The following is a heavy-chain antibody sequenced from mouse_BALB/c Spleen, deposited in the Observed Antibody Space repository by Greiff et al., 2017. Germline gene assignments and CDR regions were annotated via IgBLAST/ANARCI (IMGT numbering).Heavy chain of an antibody. J-gene: IGHJ1*01. CDR2: IRNKANGYTT. Sequence: EVHLVESGGGLVQPGGSLRLSCATSGFTFTDYYMSWVRQPPGKALEWLGFIRNKANGYTTEYSASVKGRFTISRDNSQSILYLQMNTLRAEDSATYYCARDTGSSSYWYFDVWGAGTTVTVSS. CDR1: GFTFTDYY. V-gene: IGHV7-3*02. CDR3: ARDTGSSSYWYFDV. D-gene: IGHD1-1*01.